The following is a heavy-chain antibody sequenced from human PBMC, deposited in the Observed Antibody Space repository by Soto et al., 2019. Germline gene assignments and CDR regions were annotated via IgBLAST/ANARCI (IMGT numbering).Heavy chain of an antibody. CDR2: ISAYNGNT. CDR3: ARSTTVTTYAHRGALGY. D-gene: IGHD4-17*01. V-gene: IGHV1-18*04. CDR1: GYTFTSYG. Sequence: ASVKVSCKASGYTFTSYGISWVRQAPGQGLEWMGWISAYNGNTNYAQKLQGRVTMTTDTSTSTAYMELRSLRSDDTAVYYCARSTTVTTYAHRGALGYWGQGTLVTVSS. J-gene: IGHJ4*02.